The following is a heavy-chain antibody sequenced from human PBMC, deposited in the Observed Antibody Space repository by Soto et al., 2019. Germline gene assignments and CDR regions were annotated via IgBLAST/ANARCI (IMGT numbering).Heavy chain of an antibody. CDR3: EKYLGTPGVGATLDD. V-gene: IGHV3-23*01. Sequence: GGSLRLSCAASGFTFSNYAMSWVRQAPGKGLEWVSGISDSGDSTYNADSVRGRFTISRDNSKNTLYLQMNSLRAEDAAIYYCEKYLGTPGVGATLDDWCPGILVNVS. CDR2: ISDSGDST. J-gene: IGHJ4*02. CDR1: GFTFSNYA. D-gene: IGHD1-26*01.